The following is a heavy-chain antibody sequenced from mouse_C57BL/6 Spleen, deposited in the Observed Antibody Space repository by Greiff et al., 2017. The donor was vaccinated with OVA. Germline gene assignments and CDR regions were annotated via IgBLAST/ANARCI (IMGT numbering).Heavy chain of an antibody. CDR1: GFSLTSYA. Sequence: QVQLQQSGPGLVAPSQSLSITCTVSGFSLTSYAISWVRQPPGKGLEWLGVIWTGGGTNYNSALKSRLSISKDNSKSQFFLKMNSLQTDDTARYYCARNYYGPYYAMDYWGQGTSVTVSS. CDR2: IWTGGGT. V-gene: IGHV2-9-1*01. D-gene: IGHD1-1*01. J-gene: IGHJ4*01. CDR3: ARNYYGPYYAMDY.